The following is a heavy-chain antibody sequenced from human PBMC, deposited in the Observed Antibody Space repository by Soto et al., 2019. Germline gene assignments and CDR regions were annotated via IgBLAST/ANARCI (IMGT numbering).Heavy chain of an antibody. CDR1: GFTFSSYA. CDR3: AKIPSGAVAGRDAFDY. J-gene: IGHJ4*02. CDR2: ISGSGGST. D-gene: IGHD6-19*01. V-gene: IGHV3-23*01. Sequence: EVQLLESGGGLVQPGGSLRLSCAASGFTFSSYAMSWVRQAPGKGLEWVSAISGSGGSTYYADSVKGRFTISRDNSKNTLYLQMNSLRAEDTAVYYCAKIPSGAVAGRDAFDYWGQGTLVTVSS.